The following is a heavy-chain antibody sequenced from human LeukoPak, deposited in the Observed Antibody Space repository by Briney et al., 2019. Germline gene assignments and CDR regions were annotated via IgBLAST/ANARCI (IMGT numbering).Heavy chain of an antibody. CDR3: ASTSIVAPPDAFDI. Sequence: SETLSLTCTVSGGSISTSNYYWGWIRQPPGKGLEWIGNIFYSGSTYYSPSLKSRVTISLDTSRNQFSLKLSSVTAADTAVYYCASTSIVAPPDAFDIWGQGTMVTVSS. V-gene: IGHV4-39*07. J-gene: IGHJ3*02. CDR1: GGSISTSNYY. CDR2: IFYSGST. D-gene: IGHD6-13*01.